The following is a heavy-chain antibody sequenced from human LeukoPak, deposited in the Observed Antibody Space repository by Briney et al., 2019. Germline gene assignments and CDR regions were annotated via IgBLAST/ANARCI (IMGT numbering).Heavy chain of an antibody. Sequence: SETLSLTCAVSGYSISSGRYWGWIRQPPGKGLEWIGSISHSGTTYYNPSLKSRVTISLDTSVNQFSLNLRSVTAADTAVYYCARSLSAAGIDYWGQGILVTVSS. CDR1: GYSISSGRY. CDR3: ARSLSAAGIDY. V-gene: IGHV4-38-2*01. D-gene: IGHD6-25*01. J-gene: IGHJ4*02. CDR2: ISHSGTT.